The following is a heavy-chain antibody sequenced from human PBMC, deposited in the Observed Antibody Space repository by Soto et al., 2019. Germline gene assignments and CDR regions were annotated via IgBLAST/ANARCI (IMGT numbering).Heavy chain of an antibody. CDR1: GGTFSSYA. J-gene: IGHJ4*02. CDR2: IIPIFGTA. V-gene: IGHV1-69*13. Sequence: SGKVSCKASGGTFSSYAISWVRQAPGQGLEWMGGIIPIFGTANYAQKFQGRVTITADESTSTAYMELSSLRSEDTAVYYCAREAFTYYYDSSGYYNAYYFDYWGQGTLVTVSS. D-gene: IGHD3-22*01. CDR3: AREAFTYYYDSSGYYNAYYFDY.